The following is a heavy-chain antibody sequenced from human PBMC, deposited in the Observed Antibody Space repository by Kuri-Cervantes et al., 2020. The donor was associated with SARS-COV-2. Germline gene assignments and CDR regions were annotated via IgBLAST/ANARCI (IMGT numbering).Heavy chain of an antibody. Sequence: SETLSLTCTVSGGSISSYYWSWIRQPQGKGLEWIGYIYYSGSTNYNPSLKSRVTISVDTSKNQFSLKLSSVTAADTAVYYCARQMMSSITIFGVVITRNWFDPWGQGTLVTVSS. CDR3: ARQMMSSITIFGVVITRNWFDP. V-gene: IGHV4-59*01. CDR2: IYYSGST. J-gene: IGHJ5*02. D-gene: IGHD3-3*01. CDR1: GGSISSYY.